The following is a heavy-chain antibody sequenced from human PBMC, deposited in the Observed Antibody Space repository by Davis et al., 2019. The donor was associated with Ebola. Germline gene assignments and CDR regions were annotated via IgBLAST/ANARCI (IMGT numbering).Heavy chain of an antibody. CDR2: ISSSGSTI. D-gene: IGHD3-22*01. CDR3: AKDCYDSSGSLYWYFDL. V-gene: IGHV3-11*01. Sequence: PGGSLRLSCAASGFTFSDYYMSWIRQAPGKGLEWVSYISSSGSTIYYADSVKGRFTISRDNAKNSLYLQMNSLRAEDTAVYYCAKDCYDSSGSLYWYFDLWGRGTLVTVSS. J-gene: IGHJ2*01. CDR1: GFTFSDYY.